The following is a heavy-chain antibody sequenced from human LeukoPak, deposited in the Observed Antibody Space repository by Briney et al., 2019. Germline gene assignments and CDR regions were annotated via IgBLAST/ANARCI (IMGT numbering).Heavy chain of an antibody. Sequence: GEALKISCRGSGDRFTSYWIGWVRQMPGKGLAWMVIIYPGDSDTRYSPSFQGQVTISADKSIRTAYLQWSSLKASDTAMYYCARQNGDYGVYFDYWGQGTLVTVSS. J-gene: IGHJ4*02. CDR2: IYPGDSDT. V-gene: IGHV5-51*01. D-gene: IGHD4-17*01. CDR3: ARQNGDYGVYFDY. CDR1: GDRFTSYW.